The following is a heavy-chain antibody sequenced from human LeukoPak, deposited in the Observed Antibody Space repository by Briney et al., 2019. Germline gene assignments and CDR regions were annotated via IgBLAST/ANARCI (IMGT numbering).Heavy chain of an antibody. CDR2: INPNSGGT. CDR3: ARDFPELWFGEPYNFDY. D-gene: IGHD3-10*01. V-gene: IGHV1-2*02. Sequence: ASVKVSCKASGYTFTGYYMHWVRQAPGQGLEWMGWINPNSGGTNYAQKFQGRVTMTRDTSISTAYMELSRLRSDDTAVYYCARDFPELWFGEPYNFDYWGQGTLVTVSS. J-gene: IGHJ4*02. CDR1: GYTFTGYY.